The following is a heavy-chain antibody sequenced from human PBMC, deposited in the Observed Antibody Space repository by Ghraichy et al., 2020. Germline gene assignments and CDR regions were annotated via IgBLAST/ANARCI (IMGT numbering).Heavy chain of an antibody. Sequence: GGSLRLSCAASGFTFSSYGMHWVRQAPGKGLEWVAVIWYDGSNKYYADSVKGRFTISRDNSNNTLYLQMNSLRAEDTAVYYCAKNSPLGAGGMDVWGQGTTVTVSS. D-gene: IGHD3-16*01. J-gene: IGHJ6*02. CDR1: GFTFSSYG. V-gene: IGHV3-33*06. CDR2: IWYDGSNK. CDR3: AKNSPLGAGGMDV.